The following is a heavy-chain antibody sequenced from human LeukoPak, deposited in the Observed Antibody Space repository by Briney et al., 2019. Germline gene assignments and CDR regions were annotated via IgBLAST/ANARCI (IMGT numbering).Heavy chain of an antibody. J-gene: IGHJ4*02. V-gene: IGHV3-9*01. CDR1: GFTFDDYA. D-gene: IGHD6-19*01. CDR3: ARGGCSSRGRCDYYFDY. Sequence: SLRLSCAASGFTFDDYAMHWVRQAPGKGLEWVSGISWNSGSIGYADSVKGRFTISRDNAKNSLYLQMNSLRAEDTALYDCARGGCSSRGRCDYYFDYWGQGTLVTVSS. CDR2: ISWNSGSI.